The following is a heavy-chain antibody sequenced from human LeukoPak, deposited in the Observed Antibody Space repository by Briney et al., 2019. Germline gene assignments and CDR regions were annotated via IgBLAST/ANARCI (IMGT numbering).Heavy chain of an antibody. D-gene: IGHD3-22*01. Sequence: PSETLSLTCTVSGGSISSSSYYWGWIRQPPGKGLEWIGSIYYSGSTNYNPSLKSRVTISVDTSKNQFSLKLSSVTAADTAVYYCARAVITMIEPYMDVWGRGTTVTVSS. CDR3: ARAVITMIEPYMDV. CDR2: IYYSGST. CDR1: GGSISSSSYY. J-gene: IGHJ6*02. V-gene: IGHV4-39*07.